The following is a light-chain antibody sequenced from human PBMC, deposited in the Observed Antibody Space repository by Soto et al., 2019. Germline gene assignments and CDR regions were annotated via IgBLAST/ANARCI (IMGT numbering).Light chain of an antibody. CDR3: QQYNSYPYT. V-gene: IGKV1-5*01. J-gene: IGKJ2*01. CDR2: DAS. CDR1: QSISSW. Sequence: DIQMTQSPSTLSASVGDRVTITCRASQSISSWLAWYQQKPGKVPKLLIYDASRLGSGVPSRFSGSGSGTEFTFTISSLQPDDFATYYCQQYNSYPYTFGQGTKLEIK.